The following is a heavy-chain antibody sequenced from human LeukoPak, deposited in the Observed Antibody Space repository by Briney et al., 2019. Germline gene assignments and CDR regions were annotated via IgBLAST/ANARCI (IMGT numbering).Heavy chain of an antibody. CDR1: GFTFNSYA. J-gene: IGHJ1*01. CDR3: VKDGGYCSSTSCYTVPAQH. Sequence: GASLRLSCAASGFTFNSYAMSWVRQAPGKGLEWVSAISGSGGSTYYADSVKGRFTISRDNSKHTLYLQMNSLRAEDTAVYYCVKDGGYCSSTSCYTVPAQHWGQGTLVTVSS. D-gene: IGHD2-2*02. CDR2: ISGSGGST. V-gene: IGHV3-23*01.